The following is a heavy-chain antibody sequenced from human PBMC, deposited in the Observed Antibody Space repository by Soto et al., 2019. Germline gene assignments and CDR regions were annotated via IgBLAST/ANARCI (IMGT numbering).Heavy chain of an antibody. CDR3: ARGLSRRILNYLDT. D-gene: IGHD2-15*01. V-gene: IGHV3-11*06. CDR1: GFTFSDYY. J-gene: IGHJ5*02. Sequence: SLRLSCAASGFTFSDYYMTWLRQAPGKGPECISYISFGSSFTNYADSVEGRFTISRDNAKNTLYLQMNSLRVEDTAVYYCARGLSRRILNYLDTWGQGVLVTVSS. CDR2: ISFGSSFT.